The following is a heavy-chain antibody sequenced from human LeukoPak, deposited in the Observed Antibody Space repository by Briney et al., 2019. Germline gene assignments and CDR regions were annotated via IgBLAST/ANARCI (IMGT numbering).Heavy chain of an antibody. Sequence: PGGSLRLSCVGSGLSFSGFEMNWVRQAPGKGLEWVSYISSSGSTIYYADSVKGRFTISRDNAKNSLYLQMNSLRAEDTAVYYCARGPNYYDSSGLFFFSAFDYWGQGTLVTVSS. CDR2: ISSSGSTI. CDR3: ARGPNYYDSSGLFFFSAFDY. D-gene: IGHD3-22*01. V-gene: IGHV3-48*03. CDR1: GLSFSGFE. J-gene: IGHJ4*02.